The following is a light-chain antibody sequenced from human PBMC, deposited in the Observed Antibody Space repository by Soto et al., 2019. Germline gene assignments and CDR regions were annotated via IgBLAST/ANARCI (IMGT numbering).Light chain of an antibody. CDR3: GTWDSSLTAAV. V-gene: IGLV1-51*01. CDR1: SSNIGNNY. Sequence: SVLTQPPSVSAAPGQKVTISCFGSSSNIGNNYVSWYQQLPGTAPKLLVYDNYKRPSGIPDRFSGSKSGTSATLGITGLQTGDEAGYYCGTWDSSLTAAVFVGGNKVTVL. CDR2: DNY. J-gene: IGLJ3*02.